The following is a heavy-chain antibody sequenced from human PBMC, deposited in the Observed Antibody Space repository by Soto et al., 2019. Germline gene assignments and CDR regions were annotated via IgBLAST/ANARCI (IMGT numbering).Heavy chain of an antibody. Sequence: SVKVSCKASGGTFSSYAISWVRQAPGQGLEWMGGIIPIFGTANYAQKIQGRVTITADESTSTAYMEMSSLRSEDTAVYYCASGDYDFWSGPGGGMDVWGQGTTVTVSS. CDR1: GGTFSSYA. V-gene: IGHV1-69*13. J-gene: IGHJ6*02. D-gene: IGHD3-3*01. CDR3: ASGDYDFWSGPGGGMDV. CDR2: IIPIFGTA.